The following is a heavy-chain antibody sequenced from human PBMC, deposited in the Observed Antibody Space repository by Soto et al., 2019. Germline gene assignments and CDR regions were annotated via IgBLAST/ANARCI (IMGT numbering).Heavy chain of an antibody. CDR3: ANMYYCDSSGPGSAFDI. CDR2: ISGSGGST. CDR1: GFTFSSYA. Sequence: GSLRLSCAASGFTFSSYAMSWVRQAPGKGLEWVSAISGSGGSTYYADSVKGRFTISRDNSKNTLYLQMNSLRAEDTAVYYCANMYYCDSSGPGSAFDIWGQGTMVTVSS. J-gene: IGHJ3*02. V-gene: IGHV3-23*01. D-gene: IGHD3-22*01.